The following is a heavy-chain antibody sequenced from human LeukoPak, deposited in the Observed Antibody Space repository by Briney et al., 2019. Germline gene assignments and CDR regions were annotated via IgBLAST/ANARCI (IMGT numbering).Heavy chain of an antibody. CDR3: ARVNFYGSGSFKNRIDY. CDR1: GYTFTSYD. CDR2: MNPNSGNT. Sequence: ASVKVSCKASGYTFTSYDINWVRQATGQGLEWMGWMNPNSGNTGYAQKFQGRVTMTRNTSISTAYMELSSLRSEDTAVYYCARVNFYGSGSFKNRIDYWGQGTLVTVSS. J-gene: IGHJ4*02. V-gene: IGHV1-8*02. D-gene: IGHD3-10*01.